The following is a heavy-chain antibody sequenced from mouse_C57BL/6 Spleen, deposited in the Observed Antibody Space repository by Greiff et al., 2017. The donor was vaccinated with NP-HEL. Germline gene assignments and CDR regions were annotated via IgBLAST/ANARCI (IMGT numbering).Heavy chain of an antibody. V-gene: IGHV1-80*01. CDR1: GYAFSSYW. CDR3: ARKGQAPFDY. D-gene: IGHD3-2*02. Sequence: QVQLKESGAELVKPGASVKISCKASGYAFSSYWMNWVKQRPGKGLEWIGQIYPGDGDTNYNGKFKGKATLTADKSSSTAYMQLSSLTSEDSAVYFCARKGQAPFDYWGQGTTLTVSS. CDR2: IYPGDGDT. J-gene: IGHJ2*01.